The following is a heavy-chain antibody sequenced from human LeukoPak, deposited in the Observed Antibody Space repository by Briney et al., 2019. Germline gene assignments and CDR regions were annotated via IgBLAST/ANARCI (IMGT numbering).Heavy chain of an antibody. CDR1: GFTFSDYY. J-gene: IGHJ6*03. Sequence: GGSLRLSCAASGFTFSDYYMSWIRQAPGKGLEWVSYISGSGSTIYYADSVKGRFTISRDNAKNSLSLEMNSLRAEDTAVYYCARDTGGVPGGSWYYYYYYMDVRGKGTTVTVSS. V-gene: IGHV3-11*01. CDR2: ISGSGSTI. CDR3: ARDTGGVPGGSWYYYYYYMDV. D-gene: IGHD6-13*01.